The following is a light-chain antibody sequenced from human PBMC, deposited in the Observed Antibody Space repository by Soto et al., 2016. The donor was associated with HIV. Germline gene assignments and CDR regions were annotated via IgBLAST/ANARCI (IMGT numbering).Light chain of an antibody. CDR3: QVWDASTDLAV. J-gene: IGLJ2*01. Sequence: SYELTQPPSLSVAPRKTARITCGGNNVGSKSVQWYQQKPGQAPILVLYDDSDRPSGIPERFSGSNSGDTATLTISRVEAGDEADYYCQVWDASTDLAVFGGGTKLTVL. CDR2: DDS. V-gene: IGLV3-21*03. CDR1: NVGSKS.